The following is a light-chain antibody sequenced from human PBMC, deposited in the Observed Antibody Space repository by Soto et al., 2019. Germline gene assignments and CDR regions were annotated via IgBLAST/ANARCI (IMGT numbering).Light chain of an antibody. V-gene: IGKV1-33*01. Sequence: DIQMTQSPSSLSASVGDRVTITCQASQDIRNYLNWYQQKPGKAPNLLIHAASSLETGVPSRFSGSGSGTHFTITSSILQPEDIATDYCQQSDNLPLTFGGGTKVEIK. CDR2: AAS. J-gene: IGKJ4*01. CDR3: QQSDNLPLT. CDR1: QDIRNY.